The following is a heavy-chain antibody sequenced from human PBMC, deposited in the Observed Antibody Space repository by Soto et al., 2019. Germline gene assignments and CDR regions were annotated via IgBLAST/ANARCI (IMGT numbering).Heavy chain of an antibody. CDR2: ISWNSGSI. CDR3: ARGLRPYYYSGMDV. CDR1: GFSFDDYV. J-gene: IGHJ6*02. Sequence: EVQLVESGGGLVQPGRSLRLSCVVSGFSFDDYVMHWVRQVPGKGLEWVSGISWNSGSIGYADPVRGRVTISRDNAKNSLYLQVNSLRTEDKALYYCARGLRPYYYSGMDVWGQGTTVIVSS. V-gene: IGHV3-9*01. D-gene: IGHD4-17*01.